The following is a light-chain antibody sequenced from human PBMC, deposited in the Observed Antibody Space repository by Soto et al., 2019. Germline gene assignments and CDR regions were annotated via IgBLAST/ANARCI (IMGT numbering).Light chain of an antibody. Sequence: QSALTQPPSASGSPGQSVTISCTGSTSDVGGYEYVSWYQQHPDKAPKLMIFEVNKRPSGVPNRFSGSKSGNTASLTVSGLQSEDEASYYCSSFAGANIWVFGGGTKLTVL. J-gene: IGLJ3*02. CDR2: EVN. V-gene: IGLV2-8*01. CDR1: TSDVGGYEY. CDR3: SSFAGANIWV.